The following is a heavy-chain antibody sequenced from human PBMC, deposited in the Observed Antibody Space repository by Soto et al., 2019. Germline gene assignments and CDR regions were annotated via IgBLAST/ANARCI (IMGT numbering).Heavy chain of an antibody. Sequence: QAQLVESGGGVVQPGRSLRLSCAASGFTFSSYGMHWVRQAPGKGLEWVAVIWYDGSNKYYADSVKGRFTISRDNSKNTLYLQMNSLRAEDTAVYYCARGRCSGGSCYFDYWGQGTLVTVSS. D-gene: IGHD2-15*01. V-gene: IGHV3-33*01. CDR2: IWYDGSNK. CDR3: ARGRCSGGSCYFDY. J-gene: IGHJ4*02. CDR1: GFTFSSYG.